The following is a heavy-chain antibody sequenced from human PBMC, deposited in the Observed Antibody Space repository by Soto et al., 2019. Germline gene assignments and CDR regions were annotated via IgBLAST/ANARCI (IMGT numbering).Heavy chain of an antibody. CDR3: TRDQGGSYDSWFDP. J-gene: IGHJ5*02. CDR1: TFSMYS. Sequence: PGGSLRLSCNFTFSMYSMDWVRQAPGKGLEWVASISSGGAYIKYADSVKGRFTISRDNAKNSVSLQMNSLRVDDTAVYFCTRDQGGSYDSWFDPWGQGTLVTVSS. V-gene: IGHV3-21*01. D-gene: IGHD1-26*01. CDR2: ISSGGAYI.